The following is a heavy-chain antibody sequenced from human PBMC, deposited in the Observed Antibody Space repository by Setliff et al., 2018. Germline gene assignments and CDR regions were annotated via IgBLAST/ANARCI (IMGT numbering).Heavy chain of an antibody. D-gene: IGHD3-10*01. V-gene: IGHV7-4-1*01. J-gene: IGHJ6*03. CDR1: GYTFTTYA. CDR2: INTNTGNP. CDR3: ARASRFGTIVYKGDYYMDV. Sequence: ASVKVSCKASGYTFTTYAMSWMRQAPGQGLEWMGWINTNTGNPSYAQGFTGRFVFSLXXXVTXXXXXXXXXXXXXXAVYYCARASRFGTIVYKGDYYMDVWGKGTTVTVSS.